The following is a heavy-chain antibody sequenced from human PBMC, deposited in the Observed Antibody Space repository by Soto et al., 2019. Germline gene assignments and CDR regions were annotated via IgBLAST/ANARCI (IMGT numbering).Heavy chain of an antibody. CDR3: ARDRGDGGLGDVDI. J-gene: IGHJ3*02. CDR2: ISAFNGDT. CDR1: GYTFSSYG. D-gene: IGHD3-16*01. Sequence: QVQLVQSGAEVKKPGASVKVSCKASGYTFSSYGIIWVRQAPGQGLEGMGWISAFNGDTNSARELQGRVTMTTDTSTNTAYMERRSLRSDDTAVYYCARDRGDGGLGDVDIWGQGTMVTVSS. V-gene: IGHV1-18*01.